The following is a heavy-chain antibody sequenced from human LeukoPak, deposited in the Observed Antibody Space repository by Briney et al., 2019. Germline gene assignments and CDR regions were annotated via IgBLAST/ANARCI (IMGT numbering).Heavy chain of an antibody. D-gene: IGHD6-19*01. CDR2: INAYNGNT. CDR3: ARGGVSSGWYGSYFDY. CDR1: GYTFTSYG. J-gene: IGHJ4*02. V-gene: IGHV1-18*01. Sequence: GSVKVSCKASGYTFTSYGISWVRQAPGQGLEWMGWINAYNGNTNYAQKLQGRVTMTTDTSTSTAYMELRSLRSDDTAVYYCARGGVSSGWYGSYFDYWGQGTLVTVFS.